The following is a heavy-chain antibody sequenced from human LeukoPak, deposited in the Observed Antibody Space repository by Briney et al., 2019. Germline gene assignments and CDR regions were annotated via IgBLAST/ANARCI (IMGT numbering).Heavy chain of an antibody. D-gene: IGHD3-22*01. CDR2: IYYSGST. J-gene: IGHJ4*02. CDR3: ARGPTYYYDSSGLTAFDY. Sequence: PSETLSLTCTVSGGSISSYYWSWIRQPPGKGLEWIGYIYYSGSTNYNPSLKSRVTISVDTSKNQFSLKLSSVTAADTAVYYCARGPTYYYDSSGLTAFDYWGQGTLVTVSS. V-gene: IGHV4-59*12. CDR1: GGSISSYY.